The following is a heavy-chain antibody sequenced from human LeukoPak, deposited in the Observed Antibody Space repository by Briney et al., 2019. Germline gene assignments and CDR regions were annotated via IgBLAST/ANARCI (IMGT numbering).Heavy chain of an antibody. J-gene: IGHJ4*02. CDR3: VKEGVEYSYSYGDY. CDR1: GFTFSSYS. CDR2: ISSSSSYI. D-gene: IGHD3-16*01. Sequence: GGSLRLSCAASGFTFSSYSMNWVRQAPGKGLEWVSSISSSSSYIYYADSVKGRITISRDNAENTLYLQMNNLRPDDTAFYFCVKEGVEYSYSYGDYWGQGTLVTVSS. V-gene: IGHV3-21*01.